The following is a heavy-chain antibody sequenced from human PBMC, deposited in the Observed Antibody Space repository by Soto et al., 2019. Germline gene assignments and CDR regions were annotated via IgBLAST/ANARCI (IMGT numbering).Heavy chain of an antibody. CDR1: GFPVSYGYY. J-gene: IGHJ6*02. Sequence: PSETLSLTCGVSGFPVSYGYYWSWIRQPPGKGLEWIGYIYYSGSTNYNPSLKSRVTISVDTSKNQFSLKLSSVTAADTAVYYCARAVPRGIAAHYYYYYGMDVWGQGTTVTVSS. CDR2: IYYSGST. D-gene: IGHD6-13*01. V-gene: IGHV4-61*08. CDR3: ARAVPRGIAAHYYYYYGMDV.